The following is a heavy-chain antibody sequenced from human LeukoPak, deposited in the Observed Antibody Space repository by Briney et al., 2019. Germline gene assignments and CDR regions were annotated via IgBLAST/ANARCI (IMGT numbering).Heavy chain of an antibody. CDR1: GGTFSSYA. Sequence: ASVKVSCKASGGTFSSYAISWVRQAPGQGLEWMGRIIPILGIANYAQKFQGRVTITADKSTSTAYMELSSLRSEDTAVYYCAREWELLGFDYWGQGTLVTVSS. D-gene: IGHD1-26*01. CDR3: AREWELLGFDY. CDR2: IIPILGIA. V-gene: IGHV1-69*04. J-gene: IGHJ4*02.